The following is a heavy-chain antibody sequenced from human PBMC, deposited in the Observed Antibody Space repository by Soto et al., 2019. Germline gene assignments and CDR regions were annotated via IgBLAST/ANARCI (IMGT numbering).Heavy chain of an antibody. D-gene: IGHD4-17*01. V-gene: IGHV4-31*03. CDR3: ARGGYGDHFDS. J-gene: IGHJ4*02. CDR1: GGSISSGIYY. Sequence: QVQLQESGPGLVKPSQTLSLTCTVSGGSISSGIYYWSWIRQHPGKGLEWIGYIYYSGNTYYNPALKSRVTLSVDTSKNQFSLKLSSVTAADTALYFCARGGYGDHFDSWGQGTLVTVSS. CDR2: IYYSGNT.